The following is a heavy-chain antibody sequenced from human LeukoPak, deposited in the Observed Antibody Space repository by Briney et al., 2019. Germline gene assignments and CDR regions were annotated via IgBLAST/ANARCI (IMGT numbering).Heavy chain of an antibody. CDR3: ARDVWQIAFDI. D-gene: IGHD2-8*01. Sequence: SATLSLTCSVAGGSISSNTYYWGWIRQPPGKGLEWIGSINYSGSTYHNASLRSRVTISVDTSKNQFSLKLSSVTAADTAVYYCARDVWQIAFDIWGQGTMVTVSS. J-gene: IGHJ3*02. V-gene: IGHV4-39*07. CDR2: INYSGST. CDR1: GGSISSNTYY.